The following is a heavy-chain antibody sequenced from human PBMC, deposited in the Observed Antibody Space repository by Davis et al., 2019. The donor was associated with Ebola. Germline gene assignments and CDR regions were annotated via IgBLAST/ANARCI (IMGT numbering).Heavy chain of an antibody. J-gene: IGHJ6*03. D-gene: IGHD2-21*02. CDR3: AGGACGGDCSTIYYYYYYMDV. CDR2: IWHDGTNK. CDR1: GFLFNTYG. V-gene: IGHV3-33*01. Sequence: PGGSLRLSCAASGFLFNTYGMHWVRQAPGKGLEWVAVIWHDGTNKYYADSVKGRFTISRDNSQNTIYLQMNSLRAEDTAVYYCAGGACGGDCSTIYYYYYYMDVWGKGTTVTVSS.